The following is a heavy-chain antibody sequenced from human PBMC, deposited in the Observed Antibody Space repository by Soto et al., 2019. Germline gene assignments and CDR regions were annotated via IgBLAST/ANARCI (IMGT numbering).Heavy chain of an antibody. D-gene: IGHD1-1*01. V-gene: IGHV1-69*02. J-gene: IGHJ6*03. Sequence: ASVKVSCKASGGTFSSYTISWVRQAPGQGLEWMGRIIPILGIANYAQKFQGRVTITADKSTSTAYMELSSLRSEDTAVYYCARGTAIPSSSSYYYYYYYMDVWGKGTTVTVSS. CDR1: GGTFSSYT. CDR3: ARGTAIPSSSSYYYYYYYMDV. CDR2: IIPILGIA.